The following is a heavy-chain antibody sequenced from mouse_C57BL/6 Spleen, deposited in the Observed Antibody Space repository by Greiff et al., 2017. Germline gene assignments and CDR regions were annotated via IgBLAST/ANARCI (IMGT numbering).Heavy chain of an antibody. CDR1: GYTFTDYY. J-gene: IGHJ3*01. D-gene: IGHD1-1*01. V-gene: IGHV1-34*01. Sequence: VQLQQSGPELVKPGASVKMSCKASGYTFTDYYMHWVKQSHGKSLEWIGYIYPNNGGTRYNQKFKGKATLTVYKSSSTAYMELRSLTSEDSAVYYCARGDGSSQAWFAYWGQGTLVTVSA. CDR3: ARGDGSSQAWFAY. CDR2: IYPNNGGT.